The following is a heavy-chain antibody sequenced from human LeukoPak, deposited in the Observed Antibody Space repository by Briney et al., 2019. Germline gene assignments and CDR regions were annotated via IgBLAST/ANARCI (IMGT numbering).Heavy chain of an antibody. CDR3: ATPGDYGDYRFDY. Sequence: SETLSLTCTVSGGSISSGGYYWSWIRQHPGKGLEWIGSIYYSGSTYYNPSLKSRVTISVDTSKNQFSLKLSSVTAADTAVYYCATPGDYGDYRFDYWGQGTLVTVSS. D-gene: IGHD4-17*01. V-gene: IGHV4-39*01. CDR2: IYYSGST. CDR1: GGSISSGGYY. J-gene: IGHJ4*02.